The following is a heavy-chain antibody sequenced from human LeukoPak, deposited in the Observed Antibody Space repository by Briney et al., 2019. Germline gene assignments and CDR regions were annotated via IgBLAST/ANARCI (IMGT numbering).Heavy chain of an antibody. CDR3: ARAVAITGTLGQGN. Sequence: ASVKVSCKASGYSFTDYYIHWIRQAPGQGLEWMGWINTNSGATSCAQDFQDRVTPTRDTSITTAYMDLSSLTSDDTAVYFCARAVAITGTLGQGNWGQGTLVTVSS. CDR2: INTNSGAT. CDR1: GYSFTDYY. D-gene: IGHD1-20*01. J-gene: IGHJ4*02. V-gene: IGHV1-2*02.